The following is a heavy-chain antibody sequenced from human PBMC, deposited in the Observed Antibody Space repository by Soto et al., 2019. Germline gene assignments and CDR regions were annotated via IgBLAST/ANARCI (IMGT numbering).Heavy chain of an antibody. J-gene: IGHJ4*02. CDR1: GYTFTSYG. V-gene: IGHV1-18*01. CDR3: ARDRFGEKVSGYFDY. Sequence: QVQLVQSGAEVKKPGASVKVSCKASGYTFTSYGISWVRQAPGQGLEWMGWISAYNGNTNYAQKLQGRVTMTTDTSTSKAYMELRSLRSDDTAVYYCARDRFGEKVSGYFDYWGQGTLVTVSS. CDR2: ISAYNGNT. D-gene: IGHD3-10*01.